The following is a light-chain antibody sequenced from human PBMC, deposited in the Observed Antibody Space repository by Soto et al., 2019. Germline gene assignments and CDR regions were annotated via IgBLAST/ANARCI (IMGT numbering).Light chain of an antibody. CDR2: HTS. Sequence: EFGVQHSPFTLSLYTGETAPLSCRASENVGSYLAWYQQRPDQAPRLVVYHTSTRATGIPARFSGSGSGTDFTLTISILEHAEFAVYYCRQVGNRLPRTFGHVT. J-gene: IGKJ1*01. CDR1: ENVGSY. V-gene: IGKV3-11*01. CDR3: RQVGNRLPRT.